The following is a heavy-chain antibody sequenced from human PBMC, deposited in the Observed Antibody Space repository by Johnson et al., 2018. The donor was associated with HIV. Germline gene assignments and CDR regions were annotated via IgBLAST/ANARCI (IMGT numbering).Heavy chain of an antibody. J-gene: IGHJ3*02. Sequence: HVQLVESGGGVVQPGRSLRLSCAASGFTFSSYAMHWVRQAPGKGLEWVAVISYDGSEKYYVDSVKGRFTISRDNSKNTLYLQMNSLRAEDTAVYYCAKERMGLAYCGGDCWEDAFDIWGQGTMVTVSS. CDR1: GFTFSSYA. D-gene: IGHD2-21*01. V-gene: IGHV3-30*04. CDR2: ISYDGSEK. CDR3: AKERMGLAYCGGDCWEDAFDI.